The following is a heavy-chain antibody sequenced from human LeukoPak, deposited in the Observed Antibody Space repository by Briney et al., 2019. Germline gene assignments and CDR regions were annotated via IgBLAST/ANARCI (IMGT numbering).Heavy chain of an antibody. J-gene: IGHJ5*02. V-gene: IGHV3-23*01. CDR1: GFSFSSFC. Sequence: GGSLRLSCVASGFSFSSFCINWVRQPPGKGLEWVSAISGSGGSTYYADSVNGRFTISRDNSKNTLYLQMNSLRAEDTGVYYCAKGVVPAATGSWFVPWGQGTLVTVSS. D-gene: IGHD2-2*01. CDR2: ISGSGGST. CDR3: AKGVVPAATGSWFVP.